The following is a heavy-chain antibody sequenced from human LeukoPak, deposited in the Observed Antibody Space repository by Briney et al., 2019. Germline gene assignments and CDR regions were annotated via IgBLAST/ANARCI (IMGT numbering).Heavy chain of an antibody. V-gene: IGHV4-30-4*01. Sequence: SETLSLTCTVSGGSISSGDYYWSWIRQPPGKGLEWIAYIYYSGSTYYNPSLKSRVTISVDTSKNQFSLKLSSVTAADTAVYYCARVPSTTHFDYWGQGTLVTVSS. CDR1: GGSISSGDYY. D-gene: IGHD1-26*01. CDR2: IYYSGST. J-gene: IGHJ4*02. CDR3: ARVPSTTHFDY.